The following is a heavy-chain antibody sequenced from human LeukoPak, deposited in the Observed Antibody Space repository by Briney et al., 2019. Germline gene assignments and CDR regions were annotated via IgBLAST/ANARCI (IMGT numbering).Heavy chain of an antibody. J-gene: IGHJ4*02. Sequence: GGSLRLSCAVSGFTFSAYWMSWVRQAPGKGLEWVANINQDGSTKYYVDSMEGRFTISRDNAGNSLYLQMNSLRAEDTAVYYCASFGGNSLFDYWGQGTLVTVSS. CDR2: INQDGSTK. V-gene: IGHV3-7*01. D-gene: IGHD4-23*01. CDR1: GFTFSAYW. CDR3: ASFGGNSLFDY.